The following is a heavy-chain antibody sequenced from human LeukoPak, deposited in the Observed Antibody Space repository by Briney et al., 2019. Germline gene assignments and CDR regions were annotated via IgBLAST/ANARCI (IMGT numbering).Heavy chain of an antibody. CDR3: ARDLNDSSGSNWFDP. D-gene: IGHD3-22*01. V-gene: IGHV4-59*12. J-gene: IGHJ5*02. CDR2: IYYSGST. CDR1: GGSISSYY. Sequence: SETLSLTCTVSGGSISSYYWSWIRQPPGKGLEWIGYIYYSGSTNYNPSLKSRATMSVDTSKNQFSLKLSSVTAADTAVYYCARDLNDSSGSNWFDPWGQGTLVTVSS.